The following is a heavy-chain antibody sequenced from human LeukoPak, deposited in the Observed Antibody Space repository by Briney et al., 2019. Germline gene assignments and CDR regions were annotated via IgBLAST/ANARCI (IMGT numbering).Heavy chain of an antibody. CDR3: ARVRCSRGTCYLDY. Sequence: PRGSPRLSCAASGFTFSGFYMNWVRQAPGKGLEWVSTISGSTIYIYYADSVKGRFTISRDNAKNSLSLQMNSLRAEDTAVYYCARVRCSRGTCYLDYWGQGTL. D-gene: IGHD2-15*01. J-gene: IGHJ4*02. CDR1: GFTFSGFY. V-gene: IGHV3-21*06. CDR2: ISGSTIYI.